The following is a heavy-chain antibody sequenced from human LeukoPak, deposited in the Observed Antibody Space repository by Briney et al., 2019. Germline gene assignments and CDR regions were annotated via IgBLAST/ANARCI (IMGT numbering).Heavy chain of an antibody. Sequence: GGSLRLSCAASGFTFSDYYMSWIRRAPGKGLEWVSYISSSGNTIFYADSVKGRFTLSRDNAKNSLYLQMNSLRAEDTAVYYCARVQPHYYDSSGYPPDYWGQGTLVTVS. CDR2: ISSSGNTI. D-gene: IGHD3-22*01. CDR1: GFTFSDYY. J-gene: IGHJ4*02. CDR3: ARVQPHYYDSSGYPPDY. V-gene: IGHV3-11*01.